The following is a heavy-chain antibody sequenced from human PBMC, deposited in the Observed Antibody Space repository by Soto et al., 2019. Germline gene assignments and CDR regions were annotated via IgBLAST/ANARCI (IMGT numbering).Heavy chain of an antibody. J-gene: IGHJ4*02. CDR2: INHSGST. Sequence: SETLSLTCAVYGGSFSGYYWSWIRQPPGKGLEWIGEINHSGSTNYNPSLKSRVTISVDTSKNQFSLKLSSVTAEDTVLYYCARDVDADFRTDFDYWGRGTLVTVS. CDR1: GGSFSGYY. V-gene: IGHV4-34*01. D-gene: IGHD4-17*01. CDR3: ARDVDADFRTDFDY.